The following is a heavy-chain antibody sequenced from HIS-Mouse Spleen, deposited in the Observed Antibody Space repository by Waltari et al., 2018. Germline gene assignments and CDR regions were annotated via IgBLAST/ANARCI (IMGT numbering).Heavy chain of an antibody. Sequence: QVQLVQSGAEVKKPGSSVKVSCKASGGTFSSYAISWVRQAPGQGREWMGRIIPILGLANYAQKCQRRVTITADKSTSTAYMELSSLRSEDTDVYYCARDFSPATAYYYYYYGMDVWGQGTTVTVSS. CDR1: GGTFSSYA. CDR3: ARDFSPATAYYYYYYGMDV. D-gene: IGHD5-18*01. J-gene: IGHJ6*02. V-gene: IGHV1-69*04. CDR2: IIPILGLA.